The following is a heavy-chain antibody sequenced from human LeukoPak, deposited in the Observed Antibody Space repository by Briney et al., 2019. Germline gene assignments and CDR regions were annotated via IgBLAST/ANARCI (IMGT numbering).Heavy chain of an antibody. Sequence: SETLSLTSTVSGYSIGTGYYWGWIRQSPGKGPEWIGSIYYSGKTYYNPSLKSRVALSIDTSKNEFSLRLTSVTAADTAVYYCARAHVLRSGYPFDSWGQGTLVSVAS. D-gene: IGHD3-22*01. CDR1: GYSIGTGYY. CDR2: IYYSGKT. CDR3: ARAHVLRSGYPFDS. J-gene: IGHJ4*02. V-gene: IGHV4-38-2*02.